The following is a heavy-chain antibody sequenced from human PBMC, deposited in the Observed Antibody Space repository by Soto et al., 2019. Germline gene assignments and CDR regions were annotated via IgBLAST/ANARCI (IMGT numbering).Heavy chain of an antibody. J-gene: IGHJ5*02. D-gene: IGHD6-13*01. CDR2: ISYDGSNQ. V-gene: IGHV3-30*18. Sequence: GGSLRLPCAASGFTFSSYGMNWARQAPGKGLEWVAVISYDGSNQYYEDSVKGRFTISRDNSKKTLYLQMNSLRAEDTAVSYCAKDGSSSTFDPWGQGTLVTVSS. CDR3: AKDGSSSTFDP. CDR1: GFTFSSYG.